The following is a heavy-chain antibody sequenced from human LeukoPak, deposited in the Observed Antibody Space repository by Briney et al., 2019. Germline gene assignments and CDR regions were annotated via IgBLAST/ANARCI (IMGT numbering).Heavy chain of an antibody. Sequence: GGSLRLSCAASGFTFRSYWMAWARQAPGKGLEWVANIKEDESAKHQADSVKGRFTISGDNAQNSVYLQMSSLRGEDTAVYYCARDVGGSLDYWGRGTLVTVSS. V-gene: IGHV3-7*01. CDR3: ARDVGGSLDY. D-gene: IGHD1-26*01. CDR2: IKEDESAK. CDR1: GFTFRSYW. J-gene: IGHJ4*02.